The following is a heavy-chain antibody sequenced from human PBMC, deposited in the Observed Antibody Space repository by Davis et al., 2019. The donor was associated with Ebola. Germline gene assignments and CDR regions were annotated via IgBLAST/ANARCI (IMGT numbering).Heavy chain of an antibody. Sequence: GGSLRLSCAASGFTFSDNYMTWIRQAPGKGLEWVAYVSYSGATIYYADSVKGRFTISRDNAKNTLYLQLNSLRADDTAVYFCTRDFDAGNGYWGQGTLVTVSS. J-gene: IGHJ4*02. D-gene: IGHD2-8*01. CDR3: TRDFDAGNGY. CDR1: GFTFSDNY. CDR2: VSYSGATI. V-gene: IGHV3-11*04.